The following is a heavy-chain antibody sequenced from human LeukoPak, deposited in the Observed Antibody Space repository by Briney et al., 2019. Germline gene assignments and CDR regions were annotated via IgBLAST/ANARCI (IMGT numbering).Heavy chain of an antibody. CDR2: ISSTSYYI. V-gene: IGHV3-21*01. D-gene: IGHD2-21*01. Sequence: PGGSLRLSCAASRITFSNYSMSWVRQAPGKGLEWVASISSTSYYINYADSVKGRFTISRDNAKNSLYLQMNSLRAEDTAVYYCASGPPRPLPRNIVGYLDYWGQGTLVTVSS. CDR3: ASGPPRPLPRNIVGYLDY. CDR1: RITFSNYS. J-gene: IGHJ4*02.